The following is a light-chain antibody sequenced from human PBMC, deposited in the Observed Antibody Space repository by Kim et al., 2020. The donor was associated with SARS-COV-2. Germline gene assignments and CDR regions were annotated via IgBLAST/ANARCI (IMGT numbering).Light chain of an antibody. V-gene: IGKV1-5*03. CDR1: QSVSTW. CDR3: QQYNTYSYT. CDR2: RAS. J-gene: IGKJ2*01. Sequence: DIQMTQSPSTLSASVGDTVTITCRASQSVSTWLAWYQQKPGKAPKLLIYRASSLQTGVPSRFSGTGSGTEFTLTISSLQPDDLATYYCQQYNTYSYTFGQGTKLEI.